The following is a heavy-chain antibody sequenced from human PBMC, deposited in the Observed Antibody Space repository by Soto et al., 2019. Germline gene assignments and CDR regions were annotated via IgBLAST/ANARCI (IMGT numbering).Heavy chain of an antibody. V-gene: IGHV1-2*02. J-gene: IGHJ4*02. D-gene: IGHD2-2*02. CDR1: GYTFTGYY. Sequence: QVQLVQSGAEVKKPGASVKVSCKASGYTFTGYYMHWVRQAPGQGLEWMGWINPNSGGTNYAQKFQGRVTMTRDTSISTAYMELSRLRSDDTAVYYCARVVPAAIQPFSFDYWGQGTLVTVSS. CDR3: ARVVPAAIQPFSFDY. CDR2: INPNSGGT.